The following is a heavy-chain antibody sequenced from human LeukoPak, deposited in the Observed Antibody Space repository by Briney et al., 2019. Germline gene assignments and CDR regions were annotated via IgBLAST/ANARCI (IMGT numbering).Heavy chain of an antibody. D-gene: IGHD5-24*01. CDR1: GGSISSYY. CDR3: ARMGDGYNYVFDY. J-gene: IGHJ4*02. V-gene: IGHV4-59*08. CDR2: IYYSGST. Sequence: SETLSLTCTVSGGSISSYYWSWIRQPPVKGLEWIGYIYYSGSTNYNPSLKSRVTISVDTSKNQFSLKLSSVTAADTAVYYCARMGDGYNYVFDYWGQGTLVTVSS.